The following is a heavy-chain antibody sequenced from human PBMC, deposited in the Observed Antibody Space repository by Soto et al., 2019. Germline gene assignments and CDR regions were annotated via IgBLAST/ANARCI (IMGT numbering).Heavy chain of an antibody. J-gene: IGHJ5*02. Sequence: SETLSLTCTVSGGSISSYYWSWIRQPPGKGLEWIGYIYYSGSTNYNPSLKSRVTISVDTSKNQFSLKLSSVTAADTAVYYCARSFNSSGWYSYNWFDPWGRGTLVTVSS. CDR2: IYYSGST. CDR3: ARSFNSSGWYSYNWFDP. D-gene: IGHD6-19*01. V-gene: IGHV4-59*01. CDR1: GGSISSYY.